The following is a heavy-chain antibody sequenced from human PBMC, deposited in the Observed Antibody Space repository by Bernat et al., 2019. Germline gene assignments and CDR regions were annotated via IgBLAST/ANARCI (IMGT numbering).Heavy chain of an antibody. Sequence: EVQLVESGGGLVKPGGSLRLSCAASGFTFSNAWMSWVRQAPGKGLEWVGRIKSKTDGGTTDYAAPVKGRFTISRDDSKNTLYLQMNSLKTEDTAVYYCTSMVQGTNYYSYMDVWGKGTTVTVSS. CDR2: IKSKTDGGTT. CDR3: TSMVQGTNYYSYMDV. CDR1: GFTFSNAW. D-gene: IGHD3-10*01. J-gene: IGHJ6*03. V-gene: IGHV3-15*01.